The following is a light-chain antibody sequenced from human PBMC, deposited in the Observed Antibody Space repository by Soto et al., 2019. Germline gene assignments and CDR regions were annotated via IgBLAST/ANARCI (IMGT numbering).Light chain of an antibody. CDR3: SSFVAGNNYWV. Sequence: QSVLTQPPSASGSPGRSVTISCTGTSSDVGGYDYVSWFQQHPGKAPKLIIYEVTKRPSGVPDRFSASKSGNTASLTVSGLQAEDEADYYCSSFVAGNNYWVFGGGTKFTVL. J-gene: IGLJ3*02. V-gene: IGLV2-8*01. CDR2: EVT. CDR1: SSDVGGYDY.